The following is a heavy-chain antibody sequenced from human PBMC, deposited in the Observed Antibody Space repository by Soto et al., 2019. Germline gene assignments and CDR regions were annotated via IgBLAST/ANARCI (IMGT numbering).Heavy chain of an antibody. V-gene: IGHV4-38-2*02. CDR3: ARDRSAGTYYDFWSGYYAGIDWFDP. D-gene: IGHD3-3*01. CDR1: GYSISSGYY. J-gene: IGHJ5*02. Sequence: SETLSLTCAVSGYSISSGYYWGWIRQPPGKGLEWIGSIYHSGSTYYNPSLKSRVTISVDTSKNQFSLKLSSVTAADTAVYYCARDRSAGTYYDFWSGYYAGIDWFDPWGQGTLVTVSS. CDR2: IYHSGST.